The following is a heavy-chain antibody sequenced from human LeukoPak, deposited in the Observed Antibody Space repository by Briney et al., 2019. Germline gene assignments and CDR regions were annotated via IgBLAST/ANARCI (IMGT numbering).Heavy chain of an antibody. CDR3: ATSEGSGSLLWVFDY. V-gene: IGHV1-46*01. Sequence: ASVRVSCKASGYTFTIYYMHWVRQAPGQGLEWMGIINPSGGSTSYAEKFQGRVTMTRDTSISTAYMELSRLRSDDTAVYYCATSEGSGSLLWVFDYWGRGTLVTVSS. CDR2: INPSGGST. CDR1: GYTFTIYY. J-gene: IGHJ4*02. D-gene: IGHD3-10*01.